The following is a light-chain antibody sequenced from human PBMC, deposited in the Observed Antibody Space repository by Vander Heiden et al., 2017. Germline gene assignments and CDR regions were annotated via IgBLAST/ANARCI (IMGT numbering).Light chain of an antibody. CDR3: SSYTTSGTFPCV. J-gene: IGLJ1*01. Sequence: QSALTQPASVSGSPGLSITISCTGTSSDIGGYSYVSWYQRHPGKAPKLIIYDDDSRPSGVSNRFSGSKSGKTASLTISGLQAEDEAEYYCSSYTTSGTFPCVFGAGTQVTVL. CDR1: SSDIGGYSY. V-gene: IGLV2-14*01. CDR2: DDD.